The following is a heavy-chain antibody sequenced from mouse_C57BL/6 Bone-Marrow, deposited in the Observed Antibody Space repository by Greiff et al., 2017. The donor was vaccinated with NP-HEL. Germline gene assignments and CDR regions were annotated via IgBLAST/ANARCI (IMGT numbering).Heavy chain of an antibody. CDR3: ASAYSNYLYWYFDV. CDR2: IYPGDGDT. Sequence: QVQLKESGPELVKPGASVKISCKASGYAFSSSWMNWVKQRPGKGLEWIGRIYPGDGDTNYNGKFKGKATLTADKSSSTAYMQLSSLTSEDSAVYFCASAYSNYLYWYFDVWGTGTTVTVSS. D-gene: IGHD2-5*01. J-gene: IGHJ1*03. V-gene: IGHV1-82*01. CDR1: GYAFSSSW.